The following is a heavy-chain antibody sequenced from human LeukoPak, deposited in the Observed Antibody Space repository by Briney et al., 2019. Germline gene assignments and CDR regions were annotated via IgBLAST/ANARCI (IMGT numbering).Heavy chain of an antibody. J-gene: IGHJ4*02. Sequence: SETLSLTCTVSGGSISSGSYYWSWIRQPAGKGLEWIGRIYTSGSTNYNPSLKSRVTISVDTSENQFSLKLSSVTAADTAVYYCARGYDFSRDYWGQGTLVTVSS. CDR1: GGSISSGSYY. V-gene: IGHV4-61*02. CDR3: ARGYDFSRDY. CDR2: IYTSGST. D-gene: IGHD3-3*01.